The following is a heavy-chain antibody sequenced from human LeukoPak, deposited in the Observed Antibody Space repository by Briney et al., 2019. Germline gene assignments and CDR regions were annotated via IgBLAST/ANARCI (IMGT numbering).Heavy chain of an antibody. Sequence: SQTLSLTCAISGDSFSSNSVAWNWIRQSPLRGLEWLGRTYYRSKWYNDYAVSVKSRITINPDTSKNQFSLQLNSVTPEDTAVYYCARQLGCFDYWGQGTLVTVSS. CDR3: ARQLGCFDY. CDR1: GDSFSSNSVA. V-gene: IGHV6-1*01. J-gene: IGHJ4*02. D-gene: IGHD7-27*01. CDR2: TYYRSKWYN.